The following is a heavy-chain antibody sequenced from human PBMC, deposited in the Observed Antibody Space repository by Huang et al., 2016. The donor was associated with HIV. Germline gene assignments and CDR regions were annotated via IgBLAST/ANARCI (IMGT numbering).Heavy chain of an antibody. J-gene: IGHJ4*02. CDR1: GYTFTGHY. Sequence: QVHLVQSGAEVRKPGASVNVSCKASGYTFTGHYMPWVRQAPGQGREWMGWINPDSGGTKDAHKFQGRVTMTQDTSTSTAYMELSRLRSDDTAVYYCAKSWGYSYGYFYFDYWGQGTLVTVSS. D-gene: IGHD5-18*01. CDR2: INPDSGGT. V-gene: IGHV1-2*07. CDR3: AKSWGYSYGYFYFDY.